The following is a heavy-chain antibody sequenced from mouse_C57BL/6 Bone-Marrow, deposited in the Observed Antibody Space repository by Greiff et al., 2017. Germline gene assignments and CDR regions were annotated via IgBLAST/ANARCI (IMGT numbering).Heavy chain of an antibody. D-gene: IGHD1-1*01. CDR2: INPSSGYT. V-gene: IGHV1-7*01. J-gene: IGHJ1*03. CDR1: GYTFTSYW. CDR3: ARRIYYYGSSYVDWYFDV. Sequence: VQLQQSGAELAKPGASVKLSCKASGYTFTSYWMHWVKQRPGQGLEWIGYINPSSGYTKYNQKFKDKATLTADKSPSTAYMQLSSLTYEDSAVYYCARRIYYYGSSYVDWYFDVWGTGTTVTVSS.